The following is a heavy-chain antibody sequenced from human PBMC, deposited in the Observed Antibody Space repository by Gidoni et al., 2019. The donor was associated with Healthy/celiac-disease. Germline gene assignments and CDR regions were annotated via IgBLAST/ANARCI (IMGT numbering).Heavy chain of an antibody. CDR2: IYYSGST. CDR1: GGSISSYY. J-gene: IGHJ5*02. CDR3: AREVAAAGTGDNWFDP. Sequence: QVQLQESGPGLVKPSETLSLTCTVSGGSISSYYWIWIRQPPGKGLEWIGYIYYSGSTNYNPSLKSRVTISVDTSKNQFSLKLSSVTAADTAVYYCAREVAAAGTGDNWFDPWGQGTLVTVSS. V-gene: IGHV4-59*01. D-gene: IGHD6-13*01.